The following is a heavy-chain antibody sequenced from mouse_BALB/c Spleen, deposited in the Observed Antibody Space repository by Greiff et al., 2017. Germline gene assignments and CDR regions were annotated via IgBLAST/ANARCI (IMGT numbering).Heavy chain of an antibody. CDR1: GFNFTDYY. D-gene: IGHD3-3*01. Sequence: VQLQQSGAELAKPGASVKMSCTASGFNFTDYYMHWVKQRPEQGLEWIGRIDPANGNTKYDPKFQGKATITADTSSSTAYMQLSSLTSEDTAVYYCARGPWFDYWGQGTLVTVSA. CDR3: ARGPWFDY. J-gene: IGHJ3*01. V-gene: IGHV14-3*02. CDR2: IDPANGNT.